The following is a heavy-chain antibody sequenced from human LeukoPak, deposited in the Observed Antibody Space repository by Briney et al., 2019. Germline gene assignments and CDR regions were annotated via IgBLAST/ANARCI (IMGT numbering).Heavy chain of an antibody. Sequence: PSETLSLTCTVSGGSISSYHWGWIRQPPGKGLEWIGYIYYSGSTNYNPSLKSRVTISVDTSKNQFSLKLSSVTAADTAVYYCARLSRQNNPNYFDYWGQGTLVTVSS. V-gene: IGHV4-59*08. CDR3: ARLSRQNNPNYFDY. D-gene: IGHD1/OR15-1a*01. CDR2: IYYSGST. CDR1: GGSISSYH. J-gene: IGHJ4*02.